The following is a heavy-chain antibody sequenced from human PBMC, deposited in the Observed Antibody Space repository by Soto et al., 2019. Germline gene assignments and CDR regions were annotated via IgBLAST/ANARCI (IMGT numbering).Heavy chain of an antibody. D-gene: IGHD1-26*01. CDR3: ARAVGCGSDSCHEYFQY. Sequence: QLQLQESGPGLVKPSETLSLTCTVFGGSISSSGYYWGWIRQPPGKGLEWVGSIYYGGNTYYNPSLKSRVTISVDTSKNQFSLKLNSVTAADTAVYYCARAVGCGSDSCHEYFQYWGQGTLVTVSS. J-gene: IGHJ1*01. V-gene: IGHV4-39*01. CDR1: GGSISSSGYY. CDR2: IYYGGNT.